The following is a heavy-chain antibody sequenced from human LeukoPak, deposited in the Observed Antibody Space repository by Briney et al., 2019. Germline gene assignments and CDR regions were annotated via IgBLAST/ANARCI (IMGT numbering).Heavy chain of an antibody. CDR3: AKGSGSGWYGDDY. V-gene: IGHV3-23*01. CDR1: GFTFSSYA. D-gene: IGHD6-19*01. J-gene: IGHJ4*02. CDR2: ISGSGGST. Sequence: SGGSLRLSCAASGFTFSSYAMSWVRQAPGKGLEWVSAISGSGGSTYYADSVKGRFTISRDNSKNTLYLQMNSLRAEDTAVYYCAKGSGSGWYGDDYWGQGTLVTVSS.